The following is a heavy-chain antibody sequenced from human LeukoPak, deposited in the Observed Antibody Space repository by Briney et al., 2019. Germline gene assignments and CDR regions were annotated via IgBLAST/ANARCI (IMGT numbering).Heavy chain of an antibody. CDR1: GFTFSSYW. J-gene: IGHJ4*02. V-gene: IGHV3-53*01. CDR3: AKDVGEVMFDY. Sequence: GGSLRLSCAASGFTFSSYWMSWVRQAPGKGLEWVSVIYSGGSTYYADSVKGRFTISRDNAKNSLYLQMSSLRAEDTAVYYCAKDVGEVMFDYWGQGTLVTVSS. D-gene: IGHD1-26*01. CDR2: IYSGGST.